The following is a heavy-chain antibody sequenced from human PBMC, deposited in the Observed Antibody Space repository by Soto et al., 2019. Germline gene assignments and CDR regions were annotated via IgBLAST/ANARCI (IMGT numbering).Heavy chain of an antibody. CDR1: GGSFSGYY. V-gene: IGHV4-34*01. Sequence: SETLSLTCAVYGGSFSGYYWSWIRQPPGKGLEWIGEINHSGSTNYNPSLESRVTISVDTSKNQFSLKLSSVTAADTAVYYCARGGWGSGSYGGYYYYGMDVWGQGTTVTVSS. CDR3: ARGGWGSGSYGGYYYYGMDV. J-gene: IGHJ6*02. CDR2: INHSGST. D-gene: IGHD3-10*01.